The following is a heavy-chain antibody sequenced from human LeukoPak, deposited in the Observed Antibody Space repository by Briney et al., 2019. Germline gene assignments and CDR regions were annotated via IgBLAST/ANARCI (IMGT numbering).Heavy chain of an antibody. CDR1: AYTFTNYG. D-gene: IGHD3-10*01. CDR3: ARDRGTRGFDY. V-gene: IGHV1-18*01. Sequence: ASVKLSCKASAYTFTNYGISWVRQAPGQGLKWIAWISAYNGNTNYAQKLQGRVTMPTDTSTSTAYMEPRSLRSDDTAVYHCARDRGTRGFDYWGQGTLVTVSS. CDR2: ISAYNGNT. J-gene: IGHJ4*02.